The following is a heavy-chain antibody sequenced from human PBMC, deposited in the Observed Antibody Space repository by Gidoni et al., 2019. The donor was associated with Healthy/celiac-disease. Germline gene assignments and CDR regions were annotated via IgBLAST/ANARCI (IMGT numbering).Heavy chain of an antibody. CDR3: AREEVATIGVDY. D-gene: IGHD5-12*01. J-gene: IGHJ4*02. CDR1: GFTFSSYS. CDR2: ISSSSSYI. Sequence: EVQLVESGGGLVKPGGSLRLSCAASGFTFSSYSMNWVRQAPGKGLEWVSSISSSSSYIYYADSVKGRFTISRDNAKNSLYLQMNSLRAEDTAVYYCAREEVATIGVDYWGQGTLVTVSS. V-gene: IGHV3-21*01.